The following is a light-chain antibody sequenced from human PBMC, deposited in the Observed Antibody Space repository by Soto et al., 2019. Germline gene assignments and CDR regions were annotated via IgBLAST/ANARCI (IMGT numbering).Light chain of an antibody. CDR1: QTISSW. CDR3: QHYNSYSEA. V-gene: IGKV1-5*03. CDR2: KAS. J-gene: IGKJ1*01. Sequence: DIQMTQSPSTLSGSVGDRVTITCRASQTISSWLAWYQQKPGKAPKLLIYKASTLKSGVPSRFSGSGSGTEFTLTISSLQPDDFATYYCQHYNSYSEAFGQGTKMALK.